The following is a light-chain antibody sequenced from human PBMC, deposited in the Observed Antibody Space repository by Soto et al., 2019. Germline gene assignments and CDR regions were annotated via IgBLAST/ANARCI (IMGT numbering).Light chain of an antibody. CDR1: SDYSHYK. CDR3: GADHGSGSNFVVV. CDR2: VGTGGIVG. Sequence: QPVLTQPPSASASLGASVTLTCTLSSDYSHYKVDWYQQRPGKGPRFVMRVGTGGIVGSKGDGIPDRFSVLGSGLNRYLTIKNIQEEDESDYHCGADHGSGSNFVVVFGGGTQLTVL. J-gene: IGLJ2*01. V-gene: IGLV9-49*01.